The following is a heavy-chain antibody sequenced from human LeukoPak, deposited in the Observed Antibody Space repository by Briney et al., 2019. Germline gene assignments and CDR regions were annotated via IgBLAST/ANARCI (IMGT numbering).Heavy chain of an antibody. CDR1: GGSISSYY. CDR3: AREYGDYVPGYFDY. Sequence: SETLSLTCTVSGGSISSYYWSWIRQPPGKGLEWIGYIYYSGSTNYNPSLKSRVTISVDTSKNQFSLKLSSVTAADTAVYYCAREYGDYVPGYFDYWGQGTLVTVSS. D-gene: IGHD4-17*01. J-gene: IGHJ4*02. CDR2: IYYSGST. V-gene: IGHV4-59*01.